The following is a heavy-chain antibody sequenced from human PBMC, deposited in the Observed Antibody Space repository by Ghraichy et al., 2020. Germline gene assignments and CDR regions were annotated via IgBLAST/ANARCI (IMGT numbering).Heavy chain of an antibody. CDR2: IYYSGST. V-gene: IGHV4-39*01. CDR1: GGSISSSSYY. J-gene: IGHJ3*02. D-gene: IGHD3-22*01. CDR3: ARHLITPRAFDI. Sequence: SETLSLTCTVYGGSISSSSYYWGWIRQPPGKGLEWIGSIYYSGSTYYNPSLKSRVTISVDTSKNQFSLKLSSVTAADTAVYYCARHLITPRAFDIWGQGTMVTVSS.